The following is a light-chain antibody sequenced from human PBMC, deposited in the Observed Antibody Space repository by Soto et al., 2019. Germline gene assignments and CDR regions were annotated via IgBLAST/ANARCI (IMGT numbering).Light chain of an antibody. CDR2: ATS. V-gene: IGKV3-20*01. CDR3: QQYGRSGT. J-gene: IGKJ1*01. CDR1: QSVSRTY. Sequence: EIVLTQPPGTLSLSPGERATLSCRASQSVSRTYLAWYQQKPVQAPRLLIYATSSRATGIPDRFSGSGSGTDFTLTISRLEPEDFALYYCQQYGRSGTFGQGTKVEIK.